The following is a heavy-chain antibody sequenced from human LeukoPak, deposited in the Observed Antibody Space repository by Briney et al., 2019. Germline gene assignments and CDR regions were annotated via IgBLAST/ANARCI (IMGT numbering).Heavy chain of an antibody. CDR2: ISGSGGST. J-gene: IGHJ4*02. V-gene: IGHV3-23*01. CDR3: ARDNVGSSPGY. D-gene: IGHD2-15*01. Sequence: GGSLRLSCAASGFTFSSYAMSWVRQAPGKGLEWVSAISGSGGSTYYADSVKGRFTISRDNAKNSLYLQMNSLRAEDTAVYYCARDNVGSSPGYWGQGTLVTVSS. CDR1: GFTFSSYA.